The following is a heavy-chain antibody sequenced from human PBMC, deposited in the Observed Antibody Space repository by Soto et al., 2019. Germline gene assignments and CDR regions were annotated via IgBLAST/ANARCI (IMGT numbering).Heavy chain of an antibody. J-gene: IGHJ5*02. CDR3: AKAVNYYDSSVDWFDP. V-gene: IGHV3-23*01. D-gene: IGHD3-22*01. CDR1: GFTFSSYA. CDR2: ISGSGGST. Sequence: GGSLRLSCAASGFTFSSYAMSWVRQAPGKGLEWVSAISGSGGSTYYADSVKGRFTISRDNSKNTLYLHMNSLRAEDTAVYYCAKAVNYYDSSVDWFDPWGQGTLVTVSS.